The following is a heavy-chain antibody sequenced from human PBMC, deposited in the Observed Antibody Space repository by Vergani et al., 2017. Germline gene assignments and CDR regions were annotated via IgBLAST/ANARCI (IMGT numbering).Heavy chain of an antibody. CDR2: IIPIFGTT. Sequence: QVQLVQSGAEVKKPGAPVKVSCKASGSTFTSYYMHWVRQAPGQGVEWMGRIIPIFGTTNYAQKFQGRVTITADESTSTAYMELSSLRSEDTAVYYCARAPGVGNYYCDYWGQGTLVTVSS. D-gene: IGHD1-7*01. CDR1: GSTFTSYY. CDR3: ARAPGVGNYYCDY. V-gene: IGHV1-69*18. J-gene: IGHJ4*02.